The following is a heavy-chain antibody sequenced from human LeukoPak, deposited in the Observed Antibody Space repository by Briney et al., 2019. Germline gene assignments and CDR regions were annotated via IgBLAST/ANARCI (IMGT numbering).Heavy chain of an antibody. V-gene: IGHV3-23*01. D-gene: IGHD3-22*01. CDR2: ISGSGGGT. Sequence: GGSLRLSCAVSGITLSNYGMSGVRQARGRGLEGVAGISGSGGGTVYADSVKGRFTISRDNPKNTLYLQMNSLRAEDTAVYFCAKRGVVIRVILVGFHKEAYYFDSWGQGALVTVSS. CDR3: AKRGVVIRVILVGFHKEAYYFDS. J-gene: IGHJ4*02. CDR1: GITLSNYG.